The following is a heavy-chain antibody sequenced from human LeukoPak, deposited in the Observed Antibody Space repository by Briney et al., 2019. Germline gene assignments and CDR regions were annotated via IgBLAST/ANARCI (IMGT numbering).Heavy chain of an antibody. CDR3: VRDGGVSGYDLLDY. V-gene: IGHV3-7*01. D-gene: IGHD5-12*01. CDR2: INQDGSEE. J-gene: IGHJ4*02. Sequence: GGSLRLSCAASGFTFSHYWMTWVRQAPGKGLEWVAQINQDGSEEYYMDSVKARFTISRDSAKNSVFLQMNSLRAEDTAVYYCVRDGGVSGYDLLDYWGQGTLVTVSS. CDR1: GFTFSHYW.